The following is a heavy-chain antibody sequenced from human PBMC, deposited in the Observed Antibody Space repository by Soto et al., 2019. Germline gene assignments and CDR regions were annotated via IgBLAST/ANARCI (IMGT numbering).Heavy chain of an antibody. Sequence: ASVKVSCKASGFTFTSSAMQWVRQARGQRLEWIGWIVVGSGNTNYAQKFQERVTITRDMSTSTAHMELSSLRSEDTAVYYCAAGIVGATTHPYYYMDVWGKGTTVTVSS. CDR1: GFTFTSSA. D-gene: IGHD1-26*01. J-gene: IGHJ6*03. CDR3: AAGIVGATTHPYYYMDV. CDR2: IVVGSGNT. V-gene: IGHV1-58*02.